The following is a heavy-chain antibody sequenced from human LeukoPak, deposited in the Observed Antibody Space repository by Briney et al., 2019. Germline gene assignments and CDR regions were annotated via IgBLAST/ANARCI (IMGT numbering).Heavy chain of an antibody. V-gene: IGHV1-46*01. CDR1: GYTFTSYY. CDR2: INPSGGST. D-gene: IGHD3-22*01. Sequence: ASVKVSCKAFGYTFTSYYMHWVRQAPGQGLEWMGIINPSGGSTSYAQKFQGRVTMTRDTSTSTVYMELSSLRSEDTAVYYCARAVDSSGYYIYYYGMDVWGQGTTVTVSS. CDR3: ARAVDSSGYYIYYYGMDV. J-gene: IGHJ6*02.